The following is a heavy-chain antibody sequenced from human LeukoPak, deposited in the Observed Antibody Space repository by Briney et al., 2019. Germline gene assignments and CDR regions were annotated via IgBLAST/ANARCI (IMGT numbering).Heavy chain of an antibody. CDR3: AKDFTPDGVWDIDY. Sequence: GGSLRLSCAVSGLTFTPYAMTWVRQAPGKGLQCVSIITVSGTTYYADSVKGRFTISRDNSQNTLYLQMNSLRDEDTAIYYCAKDFTPDGVWDIDYWGRGTLITVSS. V-gene: IGHV3-23*01. CDR2: ITVSGTT. D-gene: IGHD4-17*01. CDR1: GLTFTPYA. J-gene: IGHJ4*02.